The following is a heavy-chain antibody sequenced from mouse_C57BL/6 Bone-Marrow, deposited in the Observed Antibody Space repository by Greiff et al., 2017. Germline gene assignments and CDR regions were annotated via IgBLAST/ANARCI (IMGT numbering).Heavy chain of an antibody. Sequence: QVQLQQPGTELVKPGASVKLSCKASGYTFTSYWMHWVKQRPGQGLEWIGNINPSNGGTNYNEKFKSKATLTVDKSSSTAYMQLSSLTSEDSAVYYFARFPYYYGKGYYFDYWGQGTTLTVSS. D-gene: IGHD1-1*01. CDR1: GYTFTSYW. CDR3: ARFPYYYGKGYYFDY. CDR2: INPSNGGT. J-gene: IGHJ2*01. V-gene: IGHV1-53*01.